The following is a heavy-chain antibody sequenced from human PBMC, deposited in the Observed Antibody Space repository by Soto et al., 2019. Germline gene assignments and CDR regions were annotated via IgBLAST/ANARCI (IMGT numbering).Heavy chain of an antibody. CDR3: AKARYSRGYDPPNM. Sequence: PGGTLRLSCAASGFTFSSYAMSGFRHAPGKGLEWVSAISGSGGSTYYADSVKGRFTISRDNSKNTLYLQMNSLRAEDTAVYYCAKARYSRGYDPPNMWGQGTMV. V-gene: IGHV3-23*01. CDR1: GFTFSSYA. D-gene: IGHD3-22*01. CDR2: ISGSGGST. J-gene: IGHJ3*02.